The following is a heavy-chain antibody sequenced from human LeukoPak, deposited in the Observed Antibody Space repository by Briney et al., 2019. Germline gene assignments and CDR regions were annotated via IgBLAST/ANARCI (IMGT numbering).Heavy chain of an antibody. CDR3: AKDSGSYSRNWYFDL. Sequence: PGGSLRLSCAASGFTFSDYYMSWIRQAPGKGLEWVSYISSSGSIIYYADSVKGRFTISRDNAKNSMYLQMNSLRAEDTAVYYCAKDSGSYSRNWYFDLWGRGTLVTVSS. CDR1: GFTFSDYY. J-gene: IGHJ2*01. CDR2: ISSSGSII. V-gene: IGHV3-11*01. D-gene: IGHD1-26*01.